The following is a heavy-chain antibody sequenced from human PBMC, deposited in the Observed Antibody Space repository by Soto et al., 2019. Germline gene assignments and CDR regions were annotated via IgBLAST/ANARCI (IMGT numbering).Heavy chain of an antibody. Sequence: GASVKVSCKASGYTFTSYDINWVRQATGQGLEWMGWMNPNSGNTGYAQKFQGRVTMTRNTSISTAYMELSSLRSEDTAVYYCARGQSSSSQVVLISMDVWGQGTTVTGSS. D-gene: IGHD6-6*01. J-gene: IGHJ6*02. CDR3: ARGQSSSSQVVLISMDV. CDR1: GYTFTSYD. V-gene: IGHV1-8*01. CDR2: MNPNSGNT.